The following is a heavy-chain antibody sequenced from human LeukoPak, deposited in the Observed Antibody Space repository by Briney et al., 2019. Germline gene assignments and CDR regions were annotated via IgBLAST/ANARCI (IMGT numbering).Heavy chain of an antibody. Sequence: SETLSLTCTVSGGSISSYYWSWIRQPPGKGLEWIGYIYYSGSTNYNPSLKSRVTISVDTSKNQFSLKLSSVTAADTAVYYCAGSDGEMATIDAFDIWDQGTMVTVSS. J-gene: IGHJ3*02. V-gene: IGHV4-59*01. CDR1: GGSISSYY. D-gene: IGHD5-24*01. CDR2: IYYSGST. CDR3: AGSDGEMATIDAFDI.